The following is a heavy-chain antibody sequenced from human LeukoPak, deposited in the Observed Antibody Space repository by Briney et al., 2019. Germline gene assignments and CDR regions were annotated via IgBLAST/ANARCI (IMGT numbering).Heavy chain of an antibody. J-gene: IGHJ4*02. V-gene: IGHV4-34*01. CDR3: ARAKYSYGSLTIDY. Sequence: SETLSLTCAVYGGSFSGYYWSWIRQPPGKGLEWIGEIDHSGSTNYNPSLKSRVTISVDTSKNQFSLKLSSVTAADTAVYYCARAKYSYGSLTIDYWGQGTLVTVSS. CDR1: GGSFSGYY. D-gene: IGHD5-18*01. CDR2: IDHSGST.